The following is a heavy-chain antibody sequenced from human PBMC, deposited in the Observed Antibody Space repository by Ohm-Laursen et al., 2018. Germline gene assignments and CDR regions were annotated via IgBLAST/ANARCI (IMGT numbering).Heavy chain of an antibody. V-gene: IGHV3-23*01. D-gene: IGHD2/OR15-2a*01. J-gene: IGHJ4*02. CDR3: ARRTLSAGVADS. Sequence: SLRLSCAASGFTFSSYSMNWVRQAPGKGLEWVSGISGNGDGTYYADSVKGRFTISRDNSKNTVSLQMNSLRAEDTAIYYCARRTLSAGVADSWGQGTLVTVSS. CDR2: ISGNGDGT. CDR1: GFTFSSYS.